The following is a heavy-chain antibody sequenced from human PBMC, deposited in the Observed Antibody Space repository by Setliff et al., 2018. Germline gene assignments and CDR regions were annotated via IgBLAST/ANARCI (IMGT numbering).Heavy chain of an antibody. V-gene: IGHV3-23*01. CDR2: ISGSGSIT. Sequence: GGSLRLSCAASGLTFSIYAMSWVRQAPGKRLEWVSVISGSGSITYQADSVKGRFTISRDNSKNMLYLQLNSPRAEDTAVYFCAGTIFGVQYYFDYWGQGTLVTVSS. CDR1: GLTFSIYA. CDR3: AGTIFGVQYYFDY. J-gene: IGHJ4*02. D-gene: IGHD3-3*01.